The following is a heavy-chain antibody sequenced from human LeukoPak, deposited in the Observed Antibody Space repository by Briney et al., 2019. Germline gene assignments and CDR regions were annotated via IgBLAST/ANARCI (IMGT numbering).Heavy chain of an antibody. D-gene: IGHD4-17*01. CDR1: GFTFSSYW. Sequence: PGGSLRLSRAASGFTFSSYWMSWVRQAPGKGLEWVANIKQDGSEKYYVDSVKGRFTISRDNAKNSLYLQMNSLRAEDTAVYYCARDLYAVTTWISGAGAGHDAFDIWGQGTMVTVSS. V-gene: IGHV3-7*01. CDR2: IKQDGSEK. CDR3: ARDLYAVTTWISGAGAGHDAFDI. J-gene: IGHJ3*02.